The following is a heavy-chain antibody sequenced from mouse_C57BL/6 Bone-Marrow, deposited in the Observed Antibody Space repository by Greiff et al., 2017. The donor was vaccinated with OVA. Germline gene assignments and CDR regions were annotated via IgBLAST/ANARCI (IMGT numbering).Heavy chain of an antibody. CDR2: IDPGSGST. CDR1: GYTFTSYW. Sequence: QVQLQQPGAELVKPGASVKLSCKASGYTFTSYWMTWVKQRPGQGLEWIGDIDPGSGSTNYNEKFKSKATLTVDTSSSTAYMQLSSLTSEDSAVYYCGRGLLSWFGDWGTGTLVTVSA. CDR3: GRGLLSWFGD. V-gene: IGHV1-55*01. J-gene: IGHJ3*01.